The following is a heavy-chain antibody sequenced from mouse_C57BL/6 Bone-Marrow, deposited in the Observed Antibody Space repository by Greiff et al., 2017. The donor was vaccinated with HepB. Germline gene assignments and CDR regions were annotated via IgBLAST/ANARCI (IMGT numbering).Heavy chain of an antibody. D-gene: IGHD3-2*02. CDR2: IYPGSGST. CDR3: ASWAAQATWTWFAY. CDR1: GYTFTSYW. J-gene: IGHJ3*01. V-gene: IGHV1-55*01. Sequence: QVQLQQPGAELVKPGASVKMSCKASGYTFTSYWITWVKQRPGQGLEWIGDIYPGSGSTNYNEKFKSKATMTVDTSSSTAYMQLSSLTSEDSAVYYCASWAAQATWTWFAYWGQGTLVTVSA.